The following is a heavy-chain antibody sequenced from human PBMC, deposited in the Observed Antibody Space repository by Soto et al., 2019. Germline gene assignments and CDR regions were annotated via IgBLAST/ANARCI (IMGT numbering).Heavy chain of an antibody. CDR3: ARSVLRYFDWSPQGSYYYMDV. CDR1: GGSISSYY. V-gene: IGHV4-59*08. J-gene: IGHJ6*03. CDR2: IYYSGST. D-gene: IGHD3-9*01. Sequence: ASETLSLTCTVSGGSISSYYWSWIRQPPGKGLEWIGYIYYSGSTNYNPSLKSRVTISVDTSKNQFSLKLSSVTAADTAVYYCARSVLRYFDWSPQGSYYYMDVWGKGTTVTVSS.